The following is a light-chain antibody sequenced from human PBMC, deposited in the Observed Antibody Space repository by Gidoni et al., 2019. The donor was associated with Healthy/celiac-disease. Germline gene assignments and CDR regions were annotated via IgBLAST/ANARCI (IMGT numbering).Light chain of an antibody. J-gene: IGLJ2*01. Sequence: QSALTQPPSVSGSPGQSVTISCTGTSSDVGRYNRVSWYQQPPGTAPKLMIYEVSNRPSGVPDRFSGSKSGNTASLTISGLQAEDEADYYCSSYTSSSTWVFGGGTKLT. CDR3: SSYTSSSTWV. CDR1: SSDVGRYNR. CDR2: EVS. V-gene: IGLV2-18*02.